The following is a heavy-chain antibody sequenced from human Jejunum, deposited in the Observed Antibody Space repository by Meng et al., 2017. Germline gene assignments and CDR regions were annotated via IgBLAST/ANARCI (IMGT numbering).Heavy chain of an antibody. CDR3: ARASAPPQQPISHGMDV. V-gene: IGHV3-7*01. CDR1: GFTFTLYW. J-gene: IGHJ6*02. Sequence: GGSLRLSCAASGFTFTLYWMSWVRQAPGSGLEWVAHIKEDGGQKYYVDSVKGRFTISRDNAKNSLYLQMNSLRVEDTAVYFCARASAPPQQPISHGMDVWGQGTTVTVSS. D-gene: IGHD1/OR15-1a*01. CDR2: IKEDGGQK.